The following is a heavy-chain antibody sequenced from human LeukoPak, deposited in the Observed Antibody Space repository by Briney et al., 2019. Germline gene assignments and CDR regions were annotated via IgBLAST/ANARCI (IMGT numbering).Heavy chain of an antibody. Sequence: GGSLRLSCEASGFTVSSNYMSWVRQAPGKGLEWVSVIYGGGSTYYADSVKGRFTISRDTSKNTLYLQMNSPIAEDTAVYYCASWPGGWYGEDSWGQGTLVTVSS. D-gene: IGHD6-19*01. J-gene: IGHJ4*02. CDR2: IYGGGST. CDR3: ASWPGGWYGEDS. V-gene: IGHV3-53*01. CDR1: GFTVSSNY.